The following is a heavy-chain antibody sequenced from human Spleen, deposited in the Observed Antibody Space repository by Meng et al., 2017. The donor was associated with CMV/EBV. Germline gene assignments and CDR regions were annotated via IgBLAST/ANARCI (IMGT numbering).Heavy chain of an antibody. CDR3: AKGRAFTGAYYFDS. J-gene: IGHJ4*01. D-gene: IGHD2-8*02. Sequence: GESLKISCAASGLAFNMYSMSWVRQAPGKGLEWVSGISGSGDSTFYPDSVKGRFTISRDTSRNTLYLQMNSLRVEDTAIYYCAKGRAFTGAYYFDSWGHGILVTVSS. CDR1: GLAFNMYS. V-gene: IGHV3-23*01. CDR2: ISGSGDST.